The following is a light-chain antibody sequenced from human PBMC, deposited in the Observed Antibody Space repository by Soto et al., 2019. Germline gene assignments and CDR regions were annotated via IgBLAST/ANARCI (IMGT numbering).Light chain of an antibody. V-gene: IGKV3-20*01. CDR3: QQYGSSPLT. Sequence: EIVLTQSPGTLSLSPGERATLSCRASQSVSSSYLAWYQQKVGQAPRPLIYGASSRATGIPDRFSGSGSGTDFTLTISRLEPEDFAVYYCQQYGSSPLTFGGGTKVEIK. CDR2: GAS. J-gene: IGKJ4*01. CDR1: QSVSSSY.